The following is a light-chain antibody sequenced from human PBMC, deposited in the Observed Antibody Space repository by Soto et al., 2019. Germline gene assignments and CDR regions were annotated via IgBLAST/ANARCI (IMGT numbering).Light chain of an antibody. CDR1: QGIRND. J-gene: IGKJ2*01. CDR3: PQDYNYPYT. Sequence: AIQMTQSPSSLSASVGDRVTITCRASQGIRNDLGWYQQKPGKAPKLLIYAASSLQSGVPSRFSGSGSGTDFTLSISSLQPEDFATYYCPQDYNYPYTFGQGTKLEIK. CDR2: AAS. V-gene: IGKV1-6*01.